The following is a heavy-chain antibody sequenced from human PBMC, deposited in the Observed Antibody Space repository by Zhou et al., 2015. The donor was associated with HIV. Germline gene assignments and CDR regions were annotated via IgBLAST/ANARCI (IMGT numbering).Heavy chain of an antibody. V-gene: IGHV1-69*06. J-gene: IGHJ2*01. Sequence: QVQLVQSGAEVKKPGSSVKVSCKLSEGTFGSYGISWVRQAPGHGLEWMGGITPVLGTSKYAQQFQGRVSITADRSTYTAYMELRSLRSEDTAVYYCARDRGAARPDWRYFDLWGRGTLVTVSS. CDR1: EGTFGSYG. CDR2: ITPVLGTS. CDR3: ARDRGAARPDWRYFDL. D-gene: IGHD6-6*01.